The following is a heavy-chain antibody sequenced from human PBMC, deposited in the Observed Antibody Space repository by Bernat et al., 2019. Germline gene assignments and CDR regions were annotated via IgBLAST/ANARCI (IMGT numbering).Heavy chain of an antibody. D-gene: IGHD4-17*01. V-gene: IGHV3-30*01. CDR1: GFTFSSYA. CDR2: ISYDGSNK. J-gene: IGHJ4*02. CDR3: ARDGYYGDYFDY. Sequence: QVQLVESGGGVVQPGRSLRLSCAASGFTFSSYAMHWVRQAPGKGLEWVAVISYDGSNKYYADSVKGRFTISRDNSKNTLYLQMNSLRAEDTAVYYCARDGYYGDYFDYWAREPWSPSPQ.